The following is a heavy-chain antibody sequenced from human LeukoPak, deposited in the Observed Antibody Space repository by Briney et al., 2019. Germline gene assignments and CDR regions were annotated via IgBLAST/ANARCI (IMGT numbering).Heavy chain of an antibody. CDR1: GFTVSSNY. D-gene: IGHD3-10*01. V-gene: IGHV3-53*01. J-gene: IGHJ5*02. CDR3: AKDSSGVYWFDP. CDR2: LYSGTGT. Sequence: GGSLRLSCAASGFTVSSNYMTWVRQAPGKGLEWVSILYSGTGTNYADSVKGRFTISRDNSKNTLYLQMNSLRAEDTAVYYCAKDSSGVYWFDPWGQGTLVTVSS.